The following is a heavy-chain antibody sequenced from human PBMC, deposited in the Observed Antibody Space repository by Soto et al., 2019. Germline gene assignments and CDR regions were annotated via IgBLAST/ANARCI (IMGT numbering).Heavy chain of an antibody. Sequence: EEQLVESGGGLVKPGGSLRLSCAASGFTFSNAWMNWVRQAPGKGLEWVARIKSKPDGGTIDYAAPVKGRFTISRDDSKNTVYVQMNSRQTADTAVYYCSPGGYYSAYWGQGALVSVSS. CDR3: SPGGYYSAY. V-gene: IGHV3-15*01. CDR2: IKSKPDGGTI. J-gene: IGHJ4*02. CDR1: GFTFSNAW.